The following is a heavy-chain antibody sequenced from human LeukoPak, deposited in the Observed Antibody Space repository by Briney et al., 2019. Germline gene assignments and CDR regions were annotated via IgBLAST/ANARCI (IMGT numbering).Heavy chain of an antibody. Sequence: ASVKVSCKASGYTFTRYDMNWVRQAPGQGLEWLGLMNPNNGNTGYAQKFQGRVTMTRSTSIDTAYMELNTLTSDDTAAYYCARGFYYYGLDVWGQGTTVTVSS. CDR3: ARGFYYYGLDV. CDR1: GYTFTRYD. CDR2: MNPNNGNT. J-gene: IGHJ6*02. V-gene: IGHV1-8*01.